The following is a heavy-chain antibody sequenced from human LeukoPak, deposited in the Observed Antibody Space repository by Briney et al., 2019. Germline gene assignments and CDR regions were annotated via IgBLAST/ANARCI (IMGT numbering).Heavy chain of an antibody. Sequence: PGGSLRLSCAASGFTFDDYAMLWVRQAPGKGLEWVSGISWNSGNIDYADSVKGRFTISRDNAKNSLYLQMNSLRVGDTALYYCAKASGYGSGSYFGDANWFDPWGQGTLVTVSS. V-gene: IGHV3-9*01. CDR1: GFTFDDYA. CDR3: AKASGYGSGSYFGDANWFDP. CDR2: ISWNSGNI. J-gene: IGHJ5*02. D-gene: IGHD3-10*01.